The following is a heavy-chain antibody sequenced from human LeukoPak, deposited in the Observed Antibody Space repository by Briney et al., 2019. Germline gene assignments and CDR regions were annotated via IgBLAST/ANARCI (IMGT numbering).Heavy chain of an antibody. D-gene: IGHD3-3*01. CDR2: MNPNSGNT. Sequence: GASVKVSCKASGYTFTSYDINWVRQATGQGLEWMGWMNPNSGNTGYAQKFQGRVTVTRNTSISTAYMELSSLRSEDTAVYYCARRITIFGVVIPTSAFDIWGQGTMVTVSS. V-gene: IGHV1-8*01. J-gene: IGHJ3*02. CDR3: ARRITIFGVVIPTSAFDI. CDR1: GYTFTSYD.